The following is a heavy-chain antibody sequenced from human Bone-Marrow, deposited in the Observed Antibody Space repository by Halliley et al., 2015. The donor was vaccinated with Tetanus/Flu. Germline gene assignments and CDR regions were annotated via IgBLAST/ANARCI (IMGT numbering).Heavy chain of an antibody. J-gene: IGHJ6*02. V-gene: IGHV4-34*01. CDR2: INDSETT. CDR3: ARGPSRLPANHYGLDV. CDR1: GGSFSGYD. D-gene: IGHD2-21*01. Sequence: TLSLTCAIYGGSFSGYDWSFIRQSPGKGLEWIGEINDSETTNYNPSLKSRVTISVDTSKNQFSLRLNSVTAADTGVYYCARGPSRLPANHYGLDVWGQGSTATVSS.